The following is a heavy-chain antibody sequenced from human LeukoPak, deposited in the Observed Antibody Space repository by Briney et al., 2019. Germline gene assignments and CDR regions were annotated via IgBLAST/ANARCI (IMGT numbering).Heavy chain of an antibody. V-gene: IGHV3-7*01. CDR3: ARASGDSSGYPP. CDR1: GFTFSSYS. CDR2: IKQDGSEK. Sequence: PGGSLRLSCAASGFTFSSYSMNWVRQAPGKGLEWVANIKQDGSEKYYVDSVKGRFTISRDNAKNSLYLQMNSLRAEDTAVYYCARASGDSSGYPPWGQGTLVTVSS. D-gene: IGHD3-22*01. J-gene: IGHJ5*02.